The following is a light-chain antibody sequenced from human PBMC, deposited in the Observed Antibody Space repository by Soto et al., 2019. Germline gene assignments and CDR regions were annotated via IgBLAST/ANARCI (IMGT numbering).Light chain of an antibody. CDR1: QSVGNN. V-gene: IGKV3-11*01. CDR2: EAS. CDR3: QQHAHGHRT. J-gene: IGKJ4*01. Sequence: EIVLTQSPATLSLSPGERATLSCRASQSVGNNLAWYQQKPGQAPGLLIYEASTRATGIPARFSGSGSGTDFTLTINSLEPEDFAVYYCQQHAHGHRTFGGGTKVEIK.